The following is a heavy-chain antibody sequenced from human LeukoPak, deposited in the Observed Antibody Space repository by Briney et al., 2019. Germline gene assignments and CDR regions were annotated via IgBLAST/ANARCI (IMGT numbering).Heavy chain of an antibody. CDR1: GFTFTGYY. CDR2: MYFNSGAT. Sequence: ASVRVSCKASGFTFTGYYVQWLRQAPGQGLEWVGWMYFNSGATRYAPKFQGRVTMTRDTSISTAYMELSSLRPDDTAMYYCARVGSSGQDWYAFDVWGQETMVTVSS. D-gene: IGHD5-12*01. V-gene: IGHV1-2*02. J-gene: IGHJ3*01. CDR3: ARVGSSGQDWYAFDV.